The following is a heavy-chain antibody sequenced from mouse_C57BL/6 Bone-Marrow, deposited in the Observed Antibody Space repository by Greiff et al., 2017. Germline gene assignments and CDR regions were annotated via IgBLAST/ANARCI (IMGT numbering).Heavy chain of an antibody. J-gene: IGHJ2*01. D-gene: IGHD2-3*01. CDR3: SSFDGNYFDF. Sequence: EVQLVESGAELVRPGAPVKLSCTASGFNIKDDYIHWVKQRPEQGLEWIGWIDPEIGDTEYASKFQGKATITSDTSSNTAYLQLSSLTSEDTAVYYCSSFDGNYFDFWGQGTPLTVAS. V-gene: IGHV14-4*01. CDR1: GFNIKDDY. CDR2: IDPEIGDT.